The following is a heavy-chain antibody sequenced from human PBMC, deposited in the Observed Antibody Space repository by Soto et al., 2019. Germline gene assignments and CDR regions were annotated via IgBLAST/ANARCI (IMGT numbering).Heavy chain of an antibody. CDR3: TRDPNEHIVVVTAHYYGMDV. Sequence: LRLSCTASGFTFGDYAMSWVRQAPGKGLEWVGFIRSKAYGGTTEYAASVKGRFTISRDDSKSIAYLQMNSLKTEDTAVYYCTRDPNEHIVVVTAHYYGMDVWGQGTTVTVSS. CDR2: IRSKAYGGTT. V-gene: IGHV3-49*04. J-gene: IGHJ6*02. CDR1: GFTFGDYA. D-gene: IGHD2-21*02.